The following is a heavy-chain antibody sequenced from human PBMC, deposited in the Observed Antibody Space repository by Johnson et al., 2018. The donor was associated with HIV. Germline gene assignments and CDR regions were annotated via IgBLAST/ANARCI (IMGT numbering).Heavy chain of an antibody. D-gene: IGHD4-23*01. Sequence: EQLVESGGGLVQPGGSLRLSCAASGFTVSSNYMSWVRQAPGKGLEWVSVIYSGGSTYYADSVKGRFTISRDNSKNTLYLQMNSLRAEDTALYYCAKDMGYGGNPGAFDIWGQGTMVTVSS. J-gene: IGHJ3*02. CDR3: AKDMGYGGNPGAFDI. CDR1: GFTVSSNY. V-gene: IGHV3-66*01. CDR2: IYSGGST.